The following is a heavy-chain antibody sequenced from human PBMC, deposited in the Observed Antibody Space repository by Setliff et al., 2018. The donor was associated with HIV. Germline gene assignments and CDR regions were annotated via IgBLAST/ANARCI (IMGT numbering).Heavy chain of an antibody. CDR2: INPSGGST. CDR3: ARNPRIAVAGTDYYYYMDV. D-gene: IGHD6-19*01. V-gene: IGHV1-46*01. Sequence: ASVKVSCKASGYTFTSYYMHWVRQAPGQGLEWTGIINPSGGSTSYAQKFQGRVTMTRDTSTSTVYMELSSLRSEDTAVYYCARNPRIAVAGTDYYYYMDVWGKGTTVTVSS. J-gene: IGHJ6*03. CDR1: GYTFTSYY.